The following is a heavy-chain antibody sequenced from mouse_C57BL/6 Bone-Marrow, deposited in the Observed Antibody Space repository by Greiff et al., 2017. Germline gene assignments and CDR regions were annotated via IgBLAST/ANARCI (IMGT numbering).Heavy chain of an antibody. CDR2: IYPRDGST. D-gene: IGHD1-1*01. Sequence: VKLVESGPELVKPGASVKLSCKASGYTFTSYDINWVKQRPGQGLEWIGWIYPRDGSTKYNEKFKGKATLTVDTSSSTAYMELHSLTSEDSAVYFCARLEFDGSSGDWYFDVWGTEATVTGSS. CDR3: ARLEFDGSSGDWYFDV. CDR1: GYTFTSYD. J-gene: IGHJ1*03. V-gene: IGHV1-85*01.